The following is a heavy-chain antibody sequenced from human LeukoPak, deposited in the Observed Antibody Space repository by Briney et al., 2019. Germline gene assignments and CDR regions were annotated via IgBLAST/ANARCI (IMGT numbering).Heavy chain of an antibody. CDR2: IYYSGST. CDR3: ARLAWGRLDY. V-gene: IGHV4-59*08. J-gene: IGHJ4*02. CDR1: GGSISSYY. Sequence: SETQSLSCTVSGGSISSYYWSWIRQPPGKGLEWIGYIYYSGSTNYNPSLKSRVTISVDTSRNQFSLKLSSVTAPDTAVYYCARLAWGRLDYWGQGTLVTVSS. D-gene: IGHD7-27*01.